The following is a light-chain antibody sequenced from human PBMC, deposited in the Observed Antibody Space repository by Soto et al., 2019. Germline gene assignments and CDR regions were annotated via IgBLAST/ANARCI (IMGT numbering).Light chain of an antibody. CDR2: DVS. V-gene: IGKV2-30*01. J-gene: IGKJ4*01. Sequence: DVVMPQSPHSLPATLGQPASISCRSSQSLVYIDGHTYLHWFHQRPGQSPSRIIYDVSNRDSGVPDRFSGSGSGTDFTLKISRLEAEDVGLYYCMQGTHWPLTFGGGTKVDSK. CDR3: MQGTHWPLT. CDR1: QSLVYIDGHTY.